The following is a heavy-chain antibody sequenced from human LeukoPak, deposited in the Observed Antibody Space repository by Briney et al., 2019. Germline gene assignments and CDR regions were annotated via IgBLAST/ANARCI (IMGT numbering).Heavy chain of an antibody. CDR2: IYSGGST. CDR1: GFTFSTYA. V-gene: IGHV3-53*01. D-gene: IGHD1-1*01. J-gene: IGHJ4*02. CDR3: ARGGENDGVDY. Sequence: GGSLRLSCAASGFTFSTYAMSWVRQAPGKGLEWVSVIYSGGSTYYADSVKGRFTISRDNSKNTLYLQMNSLRAEDTAVYYCARGGENDGVDYWGQGTLVTVSS.